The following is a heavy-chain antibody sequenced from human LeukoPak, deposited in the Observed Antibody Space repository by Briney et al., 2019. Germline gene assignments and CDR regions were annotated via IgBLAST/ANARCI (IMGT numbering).Heavy chain of an antibody. V-gene: IGHV3-23*01. CDR2: ISGRGDRT. CDR3: ANDMYSSSWYYFDY. J-gene: IGHJ4*02. Sequence: GGSLRLSCAASGFTFSSHALSWVRQAPGKGLEWVSGISGRGDRTYYKDSVKGRFTISRDNSKNTLYLQMNSLRAEDTAVYYCANDMYSSSWYYFDYWGQGTLVTVSS. D-gene: IGHD6-13*01. CDR1: GFTFSSHA.